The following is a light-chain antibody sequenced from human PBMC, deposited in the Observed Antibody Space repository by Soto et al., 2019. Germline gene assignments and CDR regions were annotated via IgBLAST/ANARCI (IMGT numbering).Light chain of an antibody. V-gene: IGKV3-20*01. Sequence: VVLTQSPGTLSFCPGERATRSFMSIQSVSSSYLAWYQQKPGQAPRLLIYAASSRATGIPDRFSGSGSGTDFTLTISRLEPDDFAVYYCQHYGRSPTWTFGQGTKVDIK. J-gene: IGKJ1*01. CDR3: QHYGRSPTWT. CDR2: AAS. CDR1: QSVSSSY.